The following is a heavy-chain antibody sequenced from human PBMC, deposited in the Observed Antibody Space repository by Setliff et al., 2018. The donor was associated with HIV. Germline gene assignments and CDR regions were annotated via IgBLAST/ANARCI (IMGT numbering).Heavy chain of an antibody. Sequence: NPSETLSLTCAVYGGSCSGYYWTWIRQPPGRGLEWLGEIIHSGGTNYNRSLKDLDTISVDTSKNEFSLNLRSVTAADTAVYYCARGGLGVVGAIDYWSQGTLGTV. CDR2: IIHSGGT. CDR1: GGSCSGYY. D-gene: IGHD2-15*01. CDR3: ARGGLGVVGAIDY. V-gene: IGHV4-34*01. J-gene: IGHJ4*02.